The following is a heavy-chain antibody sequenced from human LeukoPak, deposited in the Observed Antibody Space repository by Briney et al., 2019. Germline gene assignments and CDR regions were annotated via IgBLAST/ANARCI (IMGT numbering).Heavy chain of an antibody. CDR2: INKDGSDK. CDR1: GFTFNMYW. CDR3: ARDAGYGGNSDY. V-gene: IGHV3-7*01. J-gene: IGHJ4*02. D-gene: IGHD4-23*01. Sequence: GGSLRLSCAASGFTFNMYWMTWVCQAPGKGLESVAYINKDGSDKYYVDSVKGRFTVSRDNAKNSLYLQMNSLRAEDTAVYYCARDAGYGGNSDYWGQGTLVTVSS.